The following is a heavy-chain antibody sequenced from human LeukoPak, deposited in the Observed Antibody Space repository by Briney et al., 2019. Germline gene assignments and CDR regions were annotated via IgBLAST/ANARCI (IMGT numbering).Heavy chain of an antibody. CDR2: IKQDGSEK. CDR1: GFTFSSYW. D-gene: IGHD2-2*01. CDR3: ARDGRYCSSTSCYLQGGHGMDV. Sequence: QSGGSLRLSCAASGFTFSSYWMSWVRQAPGKGLEWVANIKQDGSEKYYVDSVKGRFTISRDNAKNSLYLQMNSLRAEDTAVYYCARDGRYCSSTSCYLQGGHGMDVWGQGTTVTVSS. V-gene: IGHV3-7*01. J-gene: IGHJ6*02.